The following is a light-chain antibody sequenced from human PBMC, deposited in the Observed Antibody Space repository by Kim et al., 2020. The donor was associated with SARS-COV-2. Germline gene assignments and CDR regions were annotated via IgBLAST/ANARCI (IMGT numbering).Light chain of an antibody. V-gene: IGKV1-17*01. CDR1: QAFSSY. CDR2: DAS. Sequence: DIQMTQSPSSLSASVGDRVTITCRASQAFSSYLGWYQQKPGKAPKLLIFDASNLESGVPSRFSGSGSGTEFTLTISSLQPEDFATYYCLQHNNYPLTFGGGTKVDIK. J-gene: IGKJ4*01. CDR3: LQHNNYPLT.